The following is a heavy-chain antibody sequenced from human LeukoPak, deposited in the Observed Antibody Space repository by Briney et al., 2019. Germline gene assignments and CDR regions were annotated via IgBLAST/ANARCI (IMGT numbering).Heavy chain of an antibody. Sequence: GGSLRLSCEASGFTFRSFAMHWVRQAPGKGLEYVSAISSNGDSTHYVPSVKGRFTISRDNSKNTLYLQMNRLRAEDTAFYYCTRDSLRCSSSTCYREEYWGQGTLVTVSS. V-gene: IGHV3-64*01. J-gene: IGHJ4*02. CDR2: ISSNGDST. CDR1: GFTFRSFA. D-gene: IGHD2-2*01. CDR3: TRDSLRCSSSTCYREEY.